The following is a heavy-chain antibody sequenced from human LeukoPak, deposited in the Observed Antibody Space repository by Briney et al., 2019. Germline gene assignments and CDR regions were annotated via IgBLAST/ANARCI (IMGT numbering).Heavy chain of an antibody. CDR1: GGSISSSSYY. CDR3: ARDGYYYGSGSSGFDY. V-gene: IGHV4-39*07. D-gene: IGHD3-10*01. CDR2: IYTSGST. J-gene: IGHJ4*02. Sequence: SETLSLTCTVSGGSISSSSYYWGWIRQPPGKGLEWIGRIYTSGSTNYNPSLKSRVTMSVDTSKNQFSLKLSSVTAADTAVYYCARDGYYYGSGSSGFDYWGQGTLVTVSS.